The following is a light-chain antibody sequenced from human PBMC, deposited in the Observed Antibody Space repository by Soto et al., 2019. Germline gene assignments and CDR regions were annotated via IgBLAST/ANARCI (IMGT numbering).Light chain of an antibody. Sequence: QSVLTQSPSASASLGASVKLTCTLSSGHSSYAIAWHQQQPEKGPRYLMKLNSDGSHSKGDGIPDRFSGSSSGAERYLTILSLQSEDEADYYCQTWGTGTLYWVFGGGTKLTVL. J-gene: IGLJ3*02. CDR3: QTWGTGTLYWV. V-gene: IGLV4-69*01. CDR1: SGHSSYA. CDR2: LNSDGSH.